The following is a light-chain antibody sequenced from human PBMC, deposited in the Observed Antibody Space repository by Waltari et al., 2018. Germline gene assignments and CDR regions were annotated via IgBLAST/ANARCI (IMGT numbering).Light chain of an antibody. Sequence: DIQMTQSPTSLSASVGDRVTITCQASQDITNYLNWYQQKPGKAPNHLIYDASNLERGVPSRFSGSGSGTDFTFTISSLQPEDIGTYYCQQYDTLLTFGQGTRLEIK. J-gene: IGKJ5*01. V-gene: IGKV1-33*01. CDR2: DAS. CDR1: QDITNY. CDR3: QQYDTLLT.